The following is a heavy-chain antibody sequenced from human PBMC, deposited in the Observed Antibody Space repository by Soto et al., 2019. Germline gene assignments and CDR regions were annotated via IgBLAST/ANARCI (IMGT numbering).Heavy chain of an antibody. V-gene: IGHV1-18*01. CDR2: ISAYNGNT. CDR3: ASYVGVTSYYYYGRAV. D-gene: IGHD1-26*01. Sequence: QVQLVQSGAEVKKPGASVKVSCKASGYTFTSYGISWVRQAPGQGLEWMGWISAYNGNTNYAQKLQGRVTMTTNTSRSTAYMELRTLRSDDTAGNYCASYVGVTSYYYYGRAVWGQGTTVTVSS. CDR1: GYTFTSYG. J-gene: IGHJ6*02.